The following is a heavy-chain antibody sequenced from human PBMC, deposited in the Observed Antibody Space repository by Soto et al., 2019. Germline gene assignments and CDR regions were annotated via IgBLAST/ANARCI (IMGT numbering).Heavy chain of an antibody. Sequence: ASVKVSCKASGYTFTGYYMHWLRQAPGQGLEWMGWINPNSGGTNYAQKFQGWVTMTRDTSISTAYMELSRLRSDDTAVYYCARGDIVVVVAATRGWFDPWGQGTLVTVSS. J-gene: IGHJ5*02. V-gene: IGHV1-2*04. CDR2: INPNSGGT. D-gene: IGHD2-15*01. CDR3: ARGDIVVVVAATRGWFDP. CDR1: GYTFTGYY.